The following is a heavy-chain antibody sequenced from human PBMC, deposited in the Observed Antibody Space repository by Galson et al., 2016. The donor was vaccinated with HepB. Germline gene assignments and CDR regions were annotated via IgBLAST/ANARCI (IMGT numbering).Heavy chain of an antibody. CDR3: ARDRTYYSGTTYYDIFDI. CDR2: IQQDGSKI. J-gene: IGHJ3*02. Sequence: GLEWVANIQQDGSKINYVDSVMGRFTISRDNDNNSLYLQMNGLRAEGTAMYYCARDRTYYSGTTYYDIFDIWGQGTMVTVSS. D-gene: IGHD3-22*01. V-gene: IGHV3-7*03.